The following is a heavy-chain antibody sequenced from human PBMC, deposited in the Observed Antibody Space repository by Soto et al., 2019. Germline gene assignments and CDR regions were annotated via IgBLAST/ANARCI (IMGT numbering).Heavy chain of an antibody. V-gene: IGHV1-18*01. Sequence: QVQLVQSGAEVKKPGASVKVSCKASGYTFTSYAISWVRKAPGQGLEWMGWISAYNGNTNYAQKLQGRVTMTKDTFTRTAYMELMSLRSYDSAVYYCSRDSPPFDYWGQGTLVTVSS. CDR3: SRDSPPFDY. CDR2: ISAYNGNT. J-gene: IGHJ4*02. CDR1: GYTFTSYA.